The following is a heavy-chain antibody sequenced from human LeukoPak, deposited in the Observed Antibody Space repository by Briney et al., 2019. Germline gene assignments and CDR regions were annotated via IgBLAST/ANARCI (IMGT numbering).Heavy chain of an antibody. CDR3: AREGYDFWSHKAPIDY. CDR2: INWNGGST. D-gene: IGHD3-3*01. V-gene: IGHV3-20*04. J-gene: IGHJ4*02. CDR1: GFTFDDYG. Sequence: GGSLRLSCAASGFTFDDYGMSWVRQAPGKGLEWGSGINWNGGSTGYADSVKGRFTISRDNAKNSLYLQMNSLRAEDTALYYCAREGYDFWSHKAPIDYWGQGTLVTVSS.